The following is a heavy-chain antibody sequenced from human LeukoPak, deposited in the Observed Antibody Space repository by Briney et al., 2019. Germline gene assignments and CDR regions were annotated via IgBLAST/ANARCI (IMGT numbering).Heavy chain of an antibody. CDR3: AKDSSYDSWSGLQDWFDP. J-gene: IGHJ5*02. Sequence: GGSLRLSCAASGFTFSSYAMSWVRQAPGKGLEWVSAISGSGGSTYYADSVKGRFTISRDNSKNTLYLQMNSLRAEDTAVYYCAKDSSYDSWSGLQDWFDPWGQGTLVTVSS. CDR1: GFTFSSYA. V-gene: IGHV3-23*01. CDR2: ISGSGGST. D-gene: IGHD3-3*01.